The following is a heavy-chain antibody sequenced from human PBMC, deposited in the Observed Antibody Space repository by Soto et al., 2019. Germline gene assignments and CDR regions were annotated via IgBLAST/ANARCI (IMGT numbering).Heavy chain of an antibody. D-gene: IGHD4-4*01. CDR2: ISYDGSNK. J-gene: IGHJ2*01. CDR3: ARPLWRNDYKWGSFDL. CDR1: GFTFSSYA. Sequence: QVQLVESGGGVVQPGRSLRLSCAASGFTFSSYAMHWVRQAPGKGLEWVAVISYDGSNKYYADSVKGRFTISRDNSKNPLSLQMNSLRAEDTAVYYCARPLWRNDYKWGSFDLWGRGTLVPVSS. V-gene: IGHV3-30-3*01.